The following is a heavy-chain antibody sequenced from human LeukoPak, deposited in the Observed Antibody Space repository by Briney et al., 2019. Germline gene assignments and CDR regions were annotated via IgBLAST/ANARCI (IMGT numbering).Heavy chain of an antibody. V-gene: IGHV3-66*01. CDR3: AKGGSSTMVRGVIGYMDV. Sequence: PGGSLRLSCAASGSTVSSNYMSWVRQAPGKGLECVSVIYSDGSTYYADSVKGRFIISRDISKNTLYLQMNSLRAEDTAVYYCAKGGSSTMVRGVIGYMDVWGKGTTVTISS. CDR2: IYSDGST. D-gene: IGHD3-10*01. J-gene: IGHJ6*03. CDR1: GSTVSSNY.